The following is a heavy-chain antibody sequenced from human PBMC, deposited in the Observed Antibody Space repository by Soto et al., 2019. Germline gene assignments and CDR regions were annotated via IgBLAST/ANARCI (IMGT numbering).Heavy chain of an antibody. CDR2: IIPIFGTA. Sequence: ASVKVSCKASGGTFSRYSISWVRQAPGQGLEWMGGIIPIFGTANYAQKFQGRVTITADESTSTAYMELSSLRSEDTAVYYCASSIVLMVYGCLNYWGQGTLVTVSS. D-gene: IGHD2-8*01. CDR3: ASSIVLMVYGCLNY. J-gene: IGHJ4*02. CDR1: GGTFSRYS. V-gene: IGHV1-69*13.